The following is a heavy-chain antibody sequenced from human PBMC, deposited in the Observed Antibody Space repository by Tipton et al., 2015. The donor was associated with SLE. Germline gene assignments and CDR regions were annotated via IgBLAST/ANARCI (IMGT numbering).Heavy chain of an antibody. J-gene: IGHJ3*02. CDR3: ARDRWVAKGDGTFDI. Sequence: TLSLTCTVSGGSISSYYWSWIRQPPGKGLEWIGYIYYSGSTNYNPSLKSRVTISVDTSKNHFSLKLSSVTAADTAVYYCARDRWVAKGDGTFDIWGQGTMVTVSS. CDR2: IYYSGST. CDR1: GGSISSYY. V-gene: IGHV4-59*12. D-gene: IGHD1-26*01.